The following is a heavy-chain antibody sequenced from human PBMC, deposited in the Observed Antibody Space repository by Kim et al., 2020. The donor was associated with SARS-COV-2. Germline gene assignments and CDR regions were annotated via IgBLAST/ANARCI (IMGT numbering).Heavy chain of an antibody. D-gene: IGHD3-10*01. CDR3: ATVASWFGELYRYDY. CDR1: GYTLTELS. Sequence: ASVKVSCKVSGYTLTELSMHWVRQAPGKGLEWMGGFGPEDGETIYAQKFQGRVTMTEDTSTDTAYMELSSLRSEDTAVYYCATVASWFGELYRYDYWGQGTLVTVSS. V-gene: IGHV1-24*01. CDR2: FGPEDGET. J-gene: IGHJ4*02.